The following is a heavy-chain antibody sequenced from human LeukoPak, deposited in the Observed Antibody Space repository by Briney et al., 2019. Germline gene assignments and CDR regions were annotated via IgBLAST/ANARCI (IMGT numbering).Heavy chain of an antibody. D-gene: IGHD5-18*01. V-gene: IGHV3-23*01. CDR2: ISGSGGST. CDR3: AKDRGVTNWFDP. J-gene: IGHJ5*02. Sequence: PGGSLRLSCAASGFTFSSYAMSWVHQAPGKGLEWVSAISGSGGSTYYADSVKGRFTISRDNSKNTLYLQMNSLRAEDTAVYYCAKDRGVTNWFDPWGQGTLVTVSS. CDR1: GFTFSSYA.